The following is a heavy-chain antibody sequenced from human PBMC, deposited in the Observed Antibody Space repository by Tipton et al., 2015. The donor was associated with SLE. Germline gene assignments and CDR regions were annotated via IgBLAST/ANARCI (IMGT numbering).Heavy chain of an antibody. CDR1: GFPFNNYG. V-gene: IGHV3-33*01. CDR3: VATGSIDS. CDR2: IWYDGSRK. Sequence: SLRLSCAGSGFPFNNYGMHWVRQAPGKGLEWVAVIWYDGSRKYYADSVKGRFTISRDFSKNTGYLEMNSLRAEDTAMYYCVATGSIDSWGQGTLVTVSS. J-gene: IGHJ4*02. D-gene: IGHD6-13*01.